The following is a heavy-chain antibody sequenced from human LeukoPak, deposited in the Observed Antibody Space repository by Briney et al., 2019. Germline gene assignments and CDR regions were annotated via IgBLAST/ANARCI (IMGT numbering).Heavy chain of an antibody. CDR2: IYYTGTT. D-gene: IGHD6-19*01. CDR1: GGSISSGDYY. CDR3: ATDVAVAGTGAFDI. V-gene: IGHV4-30-4*08. Sequence: KPSQTLSLTCTVSGGSISSGDYYWSWIRQPPGKGLEWIGYIYYTGTTYYSPSLKSRVTISVDTSKNQFSLKLSSVTAAGTAVYYCATDVAVAGTGAFDIWGQGTMVTVSS. J-gene: IGHJ3*02.